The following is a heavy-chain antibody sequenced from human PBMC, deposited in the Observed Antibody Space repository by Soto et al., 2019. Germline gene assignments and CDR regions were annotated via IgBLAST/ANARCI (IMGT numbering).Heavy chain of an antibody. V-gene: IGHV4-34*01. J-gene: IGHJ4*02. Sequence: PSDPQSRTGNIHGDSVRNYKGALSHSPSLRGLEWIAVINHSLNTNYNPSLKSRVTMSVDTSKKQVSLKLNSVTAADTAVYYCARGIRRGTRLSMFAVVKSPPDYLDYWGQGNLVNLSS. CDR2: INHSLNT. D-gene: IGHD3-3*01. CDR1: GDSVRNYK. CDR3: ARGIRRGTRLSMFAVVKSPPDYLDY.